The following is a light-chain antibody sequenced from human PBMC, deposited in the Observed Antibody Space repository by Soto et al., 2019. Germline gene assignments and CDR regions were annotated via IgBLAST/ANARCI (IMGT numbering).Light chain of an antibody. J-gene: IGKJ1*01. CDR1: QSLVYSDGNAY. CDR3: IQATHRTPT. V-gene: IGKV2-30*01. Sequence: DVVMTQSPLSLPVTPGQPASISCRSSQSLVYSDGNAYLNWFHQRPCQSPRRLIYKSSKRDSGDPDRFSRSGSGTDFTLQINRVEAEDVGIYYSIQATHRTPTLGRETRVEIK. CDR2: KSS.